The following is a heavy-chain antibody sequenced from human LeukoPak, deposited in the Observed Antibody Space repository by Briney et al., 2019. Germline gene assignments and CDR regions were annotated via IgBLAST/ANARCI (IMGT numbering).Heavy chain of an antibody. D-gene: IGHD3-22*01. V-gene: IGHV1-69*13. Sequence: SVKVSCKASGGTFSSYAISWVRQAPGQGLEWMGVIIPIFGTANYAQKFQGRVTITADESTSTAYMELSSLRSEDTAVYYCARDMPEYYYDSSGYYFGGYYYYMDVWGKGTPVTISS. CDR2: IIPIFGTA. J-gene: IGHJ6*03. CDR1: GGTFSSYA. CDR3: ARDMPEYYYDSSGYYFGGYYYYMDV.